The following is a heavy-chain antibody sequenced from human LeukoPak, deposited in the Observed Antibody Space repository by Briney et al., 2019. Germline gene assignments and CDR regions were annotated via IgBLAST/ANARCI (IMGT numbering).Heavy chain of an antibody. Sequence: GSLRLSCAASGFTFSSYGMHWVRQAPGKGLEWVAFIRYDGSNKYYADSVKGRFTISRDNSKNTLYLQMNSLRAEDTAVYYCAKDSWEVGATSEIDYWGQGTLVTVSS. CDR1: GFTFSSYG. CDR2: IRYDGSNK. CDR3: AKDSWEVGATSEIDY. J-gene: IGHJ4*02. D-gene: IGHD1-26*01. V-gene: IGHV3-30*02.